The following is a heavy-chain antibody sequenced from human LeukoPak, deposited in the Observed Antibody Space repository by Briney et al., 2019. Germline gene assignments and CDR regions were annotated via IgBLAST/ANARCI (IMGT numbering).Heavy chain of an antibody. CDR2: ISSSGSTI. D-gene: IGHD3-10*02. CDR3: AELGITMIGGV. CDR1: GFTFSSYE. V-gene: IGHV3-48*03. J-gene: IGHJ6*04. Sequence: GGSLRLSCAASGFTFSSYEMNWVREAPGKGLEWVPYISSSGSTIYYADSVKGRFTISRDNAKNSLYLQMNSLRAEDTAVYYCAELGITMIGGVWGKGTKVTISS.